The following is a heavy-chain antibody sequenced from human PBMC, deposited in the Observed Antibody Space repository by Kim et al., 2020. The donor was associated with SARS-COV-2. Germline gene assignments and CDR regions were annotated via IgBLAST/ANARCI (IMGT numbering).Heavy chain of an antibody. D-gene: IGHD2-2*01. CDR2: INHSGST. J-gene: IGHJ4*02. CDR3: ARGAYCSSTSCPSFDY. Sequence: SETLSLTCAVYGGSFSGYYWSWIRQPPGKGLEWIGEINHSGSTNYNPSLKSRVTISVDTSKNQFSLKLSSVTAADTAVYYCARGAYCSSTSCPSFDYWGQGTLVTVSS. V-gene: IGHV4-34*01. CDR1: GGSFSGYY.